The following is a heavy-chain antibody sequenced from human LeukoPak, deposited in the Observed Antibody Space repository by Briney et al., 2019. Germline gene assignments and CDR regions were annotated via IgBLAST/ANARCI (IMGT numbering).Heavy chain of an antibody. D-gene: IGHD4-17*01. CDR3: ARARWTSTVTTYYLDY. V-gene: IGHV1-3*01. Sequence: GASVKVSCKASGSPFTDYAVQWVRQAPGQRLAWMGWINAGNGKTKYSQKFQDRVTITRDTSATTAYLNLSSLRSEDTAVYYCARARWTSTVTTYYLDYWGQGTLVTVSS. CDR1: GSPFTDYA. J-gene: IGHJ4*02. CDR2: INAGNGKT.